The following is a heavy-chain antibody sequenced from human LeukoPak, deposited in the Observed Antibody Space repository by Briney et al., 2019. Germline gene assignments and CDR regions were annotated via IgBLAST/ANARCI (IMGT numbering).Heavy chain of an antibody. CDR3: AKHYMGSSYNRGLDY. CDR2: IYTSGST. J-gene: IGHJ4*02. V-gene: IGHV4-61*02. Sequence: SQTLSLTCTVSGGFISSGSYYWSWIRQPAGKGLEWIGRIYTSGSTNYNPSLKSRVTISVDTSKNQFSLKLSSVTAADTAVYYCAKHYMGSSYNRGLDYWGQGTLVTVS. CDR1: GGFISSGSYY. D-gene: IGHD3-10*01.